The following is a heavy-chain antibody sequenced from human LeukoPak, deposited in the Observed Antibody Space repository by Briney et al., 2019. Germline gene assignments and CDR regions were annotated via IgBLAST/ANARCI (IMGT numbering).Heavy chain of an antibody. CDR2: ISSSSSYI. Sequence: GGSLRLSCAASGFTFSSYSMNWVRQAPGKGLEWVSPISSSSSYIYYADSVKGRFTISRDNAKNSLYLQMNSPRAEDTAVYYCARGAYCSSTSCYLEAFDIWGQGTMVTVSS. D-gene: IGHD2-2*01. CDR1: GFTFSSYS. CDR3: ARGAYCSSTSCYLEAFDI. J-gene: IGHJ3*02. V-gene: IGHV3-21*01.